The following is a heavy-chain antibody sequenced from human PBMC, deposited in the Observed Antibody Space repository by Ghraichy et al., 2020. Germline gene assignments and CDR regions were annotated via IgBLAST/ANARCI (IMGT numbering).Heavy chain of an antibody. V-gene: IGHV3-74*01. J-gene: IGHJ5*02. CDR1: EFTFSNYW. D-gene: IGHD2/OR15-2a*01. CDR3: SANNIARVFDP. CDR2: INSDGSST. Sequence: GGPLRLSCAASEFTFSNYWMHWVRQAPGEGLVWVSRINSDGSSTNYADSVKGRFTISRDNAKNTVFLQMNSLRADDTAIYYCSANNIARVFDPWGQGTLVTVSS.